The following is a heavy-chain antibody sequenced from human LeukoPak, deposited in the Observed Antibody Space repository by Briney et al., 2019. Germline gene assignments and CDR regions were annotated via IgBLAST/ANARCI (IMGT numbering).Heavy chain of an antibody. CDR2: ISSSSSYI. Sequence: GGSLRLSCAASGFTFSSYSMNWVRQAPGKGLEWVSSISSSSSYIYYADSVKGRFTISRDSSKSTLYLQMNDLRPEDTAIYYCASASSSYCGDDCHSVYRSMDFWGKGTTVTVSS. D-gene: IGHD2-21*01. J-gene: IGHJ6*03. CDR1: GFTFSSYS. V-gene: IGHV3-21*01. CDR3: ASASSSYCGDDCHSVYRSMDF.